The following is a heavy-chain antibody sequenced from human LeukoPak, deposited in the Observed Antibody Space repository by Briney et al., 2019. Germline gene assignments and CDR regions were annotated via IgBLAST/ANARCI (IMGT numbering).Heavy chain of an antibody. CDR3: ARDPEYRYSSSWYLI. D-gene: IGHD6-13*01. V-gene: IGHV1-2*02. CDR1: GYTFTGYY. CDR2: INPNSGGT. J-gene: IGHJ3*02. Sequence: GASVKVSCKASGYTFTGYYMHWVRQAPGQGLEWMGWINPNSGGTNYAQKFQGRVTMTRDTSISTAYMELSRLRSDDTAVYYCARDPEYRYSSSWYLIWGQGTMVTVSS.